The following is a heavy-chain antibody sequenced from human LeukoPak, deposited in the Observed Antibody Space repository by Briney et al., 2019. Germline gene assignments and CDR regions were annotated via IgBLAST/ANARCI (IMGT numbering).Heavy chain of an antibody. CDR2: MNPSSGNT. V-gene: IGHV1-8*02. J-gene: IGHJ3*02. CDR3: AKAGVVIGDALDI. Sequence: ASVKVSCKASGYTFTSYGISWVRQAPGQGLEWMGWMNPSSGNTGYAQKFQGRVTMTRNTSISTAYMELSSLRSEDTAVYYCAKAGVVIGDALDIWGHGTMVTVSS. CDR1: GYTFTSYG. D-gene: IGHD2-21*01.